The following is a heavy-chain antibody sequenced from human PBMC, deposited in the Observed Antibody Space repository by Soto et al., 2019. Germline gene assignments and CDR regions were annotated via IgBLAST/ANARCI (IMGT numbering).Heavy chain of an antibody. D-gene: IGHD5-18*01. J-gene: IGHJ6*02. V-gene: IGHV4-30-4*01. CDR3: ARDRRIQLWLLGAPDYYYYGMDV. CDR2: IYYSGST. Sequence: SETLSLTCTVSGGSISSGDYYWSWIRQPPVKGLEWIGYIYYSGSTYYNPSLNSRVTISVDTSKNQFSLKLSSVTAADTAVYYCARDRRIQLWLLGAPDYYYYGMDVWGQGTTVTVSS. CDR1: GGSISSGDYY.